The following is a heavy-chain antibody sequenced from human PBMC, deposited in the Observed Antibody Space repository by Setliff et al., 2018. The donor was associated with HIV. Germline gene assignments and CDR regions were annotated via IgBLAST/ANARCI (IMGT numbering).Heavy chain of an antibody. CDR1: AYSFTTFW. V-gene: IGHV5-51*01. D-gene: IGHD1-1*01. CDR3: ARQTVHTTHSLDFGSPNRDYYYGMGV. J-gene: IGHJ6*02. CDR2: IYPGDSDT. Sequence: GESLKISCKGSAYSFTTFWIAWVRQMPGKGLEWMGIIYPGDSDTTYSPSFQGQVTISVDKSISTAYLQWSSLKASDSAMYYCARQTVHTTHSLDFGSPNRDYYYGMGVWGQGTTVTVSS.